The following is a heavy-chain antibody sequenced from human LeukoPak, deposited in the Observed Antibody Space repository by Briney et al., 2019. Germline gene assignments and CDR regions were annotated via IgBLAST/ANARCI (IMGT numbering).Heavy chain of an antibody. CDR2: IRSKAYGGTT. CDR1: GFTFGDYA. Sequence: PGGSLRLCCTASGFTFGDYAMSWVRQAAGKGLEWVGFIRSKAYGGTTEYAASVKGRITISRDDSKSIVYLQLNSLKTEDTAVYYCTRDGPEVDYWGQGTLVTVSS. J-gene: IGHJ4*02. CDR3: TRDGPEVDY. V-gene: IGHV3-49*04.